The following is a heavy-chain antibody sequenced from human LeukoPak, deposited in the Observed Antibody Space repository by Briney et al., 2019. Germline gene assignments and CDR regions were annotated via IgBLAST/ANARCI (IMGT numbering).Heavy chain of an antibody. V-gene: IGHV3-23*01. Sequence: GGSLRLSCAASGFTFSNYAMTWVRQAPGKGLEWVSGISGSGGYTYYADSVKGRFTISRDDSKNTAYLQMNSLKTEDTAVYYCARASGKRFGDFDYWGQGTLVTVSS. CDR2: ISGSGGYT. J-gene: IGHJ4*02. CDR3: ARASGKRFGDFDY. D-gene: IGHD3-10*01. CDR1: GFTFSNYA.